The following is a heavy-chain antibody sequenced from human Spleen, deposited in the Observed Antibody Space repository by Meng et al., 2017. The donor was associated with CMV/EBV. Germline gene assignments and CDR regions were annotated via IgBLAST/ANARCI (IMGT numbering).Heavy chain of an antibody. Sequence: QEPGPGLVDPSQTLSLTCTVSGGSMSRGNYYWSWIRQPPGKGLEWIGYIHHSGSAYYNPSLKSRVSISVDTSKNQFSLNLNSMTAADTAVYYCASFDHIPRRNYFDYWGQGTLVTVSS. CDR1: GGSMSRGNYY. CDR3: ASFDHIPRRNYFDY. V-gene: IGHV4-30-4*01. D-gene: IGHD2-21*01. CDR2: IHHSGSA. J-gene: IGHJ4*02.